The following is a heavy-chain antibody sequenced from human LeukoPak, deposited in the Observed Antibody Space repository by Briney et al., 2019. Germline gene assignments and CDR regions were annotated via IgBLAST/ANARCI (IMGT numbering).Heavy chain of an antibody. CDR1: GLTFRAYY. D-gene: IGHD1-14*01. J-gene: IGHJ4*02. Sequence: GGSLRLSCEASGLTFRAYYMHWFRQAPGKGLVWVSRINIDGSSTTYADSVKGRFTVSRDNAKNTLYLQMNSLRAEDTAVYYCACYGIEPPYWGQGTLVTVSS. CDR3: ACYGIEPPY. V-gene: IGHV3-74*01. CDR2: INIDGSST.